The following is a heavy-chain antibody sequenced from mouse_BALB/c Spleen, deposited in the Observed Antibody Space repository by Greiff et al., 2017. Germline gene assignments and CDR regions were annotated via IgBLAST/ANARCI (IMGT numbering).Heavy chain of an antibody. D-gene: IGHD2-4*01. CDR1: GFTFSSYA. CDR2: ISSGGSYT. Sequence: EVKVEESGGGLVKPGGSLKLSCAASGFTFSSYAMSWVRQTPEKRLEWVATISSGGSYTYYPDSVKGRFTISRDNAKNTLYLQMSSLRSEDTAMYYCASGDYDFAYWGQGTLVTVSA. V-gene: IGHV5-9-3*01. J-gene: IGHJ3*01. CDR3: ASGDYDFAY.